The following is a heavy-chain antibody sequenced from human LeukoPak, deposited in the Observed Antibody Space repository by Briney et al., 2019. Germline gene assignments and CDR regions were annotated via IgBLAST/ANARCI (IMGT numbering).Heavy chain of an antibody. D-gene: IGHD3-10*01. CDR2: IRYDGSNK. CDR3: AKSSDYYGSGSYLVASYFGDYFDY. V-gene: IGHV3-30*02. Sequence: GGSLRLSCAASGFTFSSYGMHWVRQAPGKGLEWVAFIRYDGSNKYYADSVKGRFTISRDNSKSTLYLQMNSLRAEDTAVYYCAKSSDYYGSGSYLVASYFGDYFDYWGQGTLVTVSS. J-gene: IGHJ4*02. CDR1: GFTFSSYG.